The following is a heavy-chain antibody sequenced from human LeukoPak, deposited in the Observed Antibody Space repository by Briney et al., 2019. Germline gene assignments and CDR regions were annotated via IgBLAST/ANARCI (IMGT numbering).Heavy chain of an antibody. CDR2: ISWNSGSI. Sequence: GGSLRLSCAASGFTFDDYAMHWVRQAPGKGLEWVSGISWNSGSIGYADSVKGRFTISRDNSKNTLYLQMNSLRAEDTAVYYCAKTSDSSPYYYMDVWGKGTTVTVSS. D-gene: IGHD6-13*01. CDR3: AKTSDSSPYYYMDV. V-gene: IGHV3-9*01. CDR1: GFTFDDYA. J-gene: IGHJ6*03.